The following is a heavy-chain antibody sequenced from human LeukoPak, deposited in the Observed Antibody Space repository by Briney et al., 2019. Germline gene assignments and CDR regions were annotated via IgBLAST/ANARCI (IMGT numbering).Heavy chain of an antibody. D-gene: IGHD3-22*01. CDR3: ARDHDSGAFDY. CDR2: ISFDGSNK. Sequence: GGSLRLSCVASGFSFSNYAMHWVRQAPGKGLEWLAVISFDGSNKYYADSVKGRFTISRDNSKNTLSPQMNSLRAEDTAVYYCARDHDSGAFDYWGQGTLVTVSS. CDR1: GFSFSNYA. V-gene: IGHV3-30-3*01. J-gene: IGHJ4*02.